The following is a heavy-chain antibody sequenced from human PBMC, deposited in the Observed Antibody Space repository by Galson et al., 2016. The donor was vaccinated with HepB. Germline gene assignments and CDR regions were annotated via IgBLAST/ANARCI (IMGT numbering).Heavy chain of an antibody. Sequence: SLRLSCAASGFTFTTYWMDWVRQAPGKGLEWVANINQDGSMKYYVDSVRGRFTVSRDNSKNSLYLQMNSLRVEDTAIYYCATQLDFWGQGTLVTVSS. CDR2: INQDGSMK. J-gene: IGHJ4*02. CDR3: ATQLDF. CDR1: GFTFTTYW. V-gene: IGHV3-7*01.